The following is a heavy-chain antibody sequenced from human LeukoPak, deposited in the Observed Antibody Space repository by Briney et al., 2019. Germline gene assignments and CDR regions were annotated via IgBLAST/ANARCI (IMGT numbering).Heavy chain of an antibody. D-gene: IGHD3-10*01. CDR2: IKEDGSEK. CDR3: ARDFGSGSYSGYFDY. V-gene: IGHV3-7*01. Sequence: PGGSLRLSCAASGFTFTSYWMTWVRQAPGKGLELVANIKEDGSEKYYVDSVRGRFTISRDNAKNSLYLQMNSLRAEDTAVYYCARDFGSGSYSGYFDYWGQGTLVTVSS. J-gene: IGHJ4*02. CDR1: GFTFTSYW.